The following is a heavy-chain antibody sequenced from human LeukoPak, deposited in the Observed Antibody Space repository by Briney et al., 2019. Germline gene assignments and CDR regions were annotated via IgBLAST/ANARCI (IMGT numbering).Heavy chain of an antibody. D-gene: IGHD2-8*01. CDR1: GFTFSSYA. J-gene: IGHJ4*02. CDR3: AKVRELYCTNGVCYDFDY. CDR2: ISGSGGST. Sequence: GGSLRLSCAASGFTFSSYAVNWVRQAPGKGLEWVSAISGSGGSTYYADSVKDRFTISRDNSKNTLYLQMNSLRAEDTAVYYCAKVRELYCTNGVCYDFDYWGQGTLVTVSS. V-gene: IGHV3-23*01.